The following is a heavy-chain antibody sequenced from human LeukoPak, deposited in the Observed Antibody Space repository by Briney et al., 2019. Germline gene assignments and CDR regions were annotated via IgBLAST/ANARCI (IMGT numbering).Heavy chain of an antibody. CDR3: AKPPRWATIFYN. V-gene: IGHV3-23*01. CDR2: ISGSGFTT. CDR1: GFTFSSYA. J-gene: IGHJ4*02. D-gene: IGHD5-24*01. Sequence: GSLRLSCAASGFTFSSYAMSWVLQAPGKGLEWVSAISGSGFTTYYADSVKGRFTISRDNSKNTLYLQMSSLRADDTAVYYCAKPPRWATIFYNWGQGTLVTVSS.